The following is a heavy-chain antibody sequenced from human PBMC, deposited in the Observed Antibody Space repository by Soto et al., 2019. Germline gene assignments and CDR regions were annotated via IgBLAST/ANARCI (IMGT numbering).Heavy chain of an antibody. J-gene: IGHJ5*02. CDR3: ARDHITGMNGWFDP. D-gene: IGHD1-20*01. CDR1: GYTFTSYG. CDR2: ISAYNGNT. V-gene: IGHV1-18*01. Sequence: ASVKVSCKASGYTFTSYGISWVRQAPGQGLEWMGWISAYNGNTNYAQKIQGRVTMTTDTSTSSAYMELRSLRSDDTAVYYCARDHITGMNGWFDPWGQGTLVTVSS.